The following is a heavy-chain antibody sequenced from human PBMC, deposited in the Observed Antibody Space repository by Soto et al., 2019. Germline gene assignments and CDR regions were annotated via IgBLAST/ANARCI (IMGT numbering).Heavy chain of an antibody. CDR2: INAGEGNT. D-gene: IGHD2-2*02. V-gene: IGHV1-3*01. Sequence: QVQLVQSGAEVKKPGASVKVSCEASGYTYTSYAMDRVRQAPGQRLEWMGWINAGEGNTKYSQKFQGRVTITRDTSASTAYMELSSLRSEDTAVYYCAKSATVPAAIAYWGQGTLVTVSS. CDR1: GYTYTSYA. J-gene: IGHJ4*02. CDR3: AKSATVPAAIAY.